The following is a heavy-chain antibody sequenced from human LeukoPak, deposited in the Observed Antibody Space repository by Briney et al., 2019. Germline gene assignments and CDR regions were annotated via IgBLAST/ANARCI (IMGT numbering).Heavy chain of an antibody. J-gene: IGHJ4*02. CDR1: GSSIRDYY. CDR3: ARHRRKYTREYHFDS. D-gene: IGHD6-6*01. CDR2: ISETGST. Sequence: PSQTLALTCIVSGSSIRDYYWGWLRQRPGGGLEWIGFISETGSTDYNPRLESRVTISVDTSKNQFSLRLTSVTAADTAVYFCARHRRKYTREYHFDSWGRGTLVTVSS. V-gene: IGHV4-31*03.